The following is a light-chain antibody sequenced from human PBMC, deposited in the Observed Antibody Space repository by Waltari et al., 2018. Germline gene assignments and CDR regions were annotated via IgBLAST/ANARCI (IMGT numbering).Light chain of an antibody. Sequence: ELVLTQSPATLSVSPGERATLSCRASHSVSPNLAWYQQKPGQAPRLLIYSASTRATGIPARFSGSASGTEFTLTISSLQSEDFAFYYCHQYNDWPPVYTFGQGTKLELK. CDR1: HSVSPN. J-gene: IGKJ2*01. CDR3: HQYNDWPPVYT. V-gene: IGKV3-15*01. CDR2: SAS.